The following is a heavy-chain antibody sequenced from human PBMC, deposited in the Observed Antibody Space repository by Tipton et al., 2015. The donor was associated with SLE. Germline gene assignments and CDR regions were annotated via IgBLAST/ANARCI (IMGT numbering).Heavy chain of an antibody. D-gene: IGHD5-18*01. J-gene: IGHJ6*03. CDR3: ARASGYNYGLPYYYYYMDV. CDR1: GGSISSYY. CDR2: IYYSGST. Sequence: TLSLTCTVSGGSISSYYWSWIRQLPGKGLEWIGYIYYSGSTNYNPSLKSQLTISVHTSKNQFSLKLSSVTAADTAVYYCARASGYNYGLPYYYYYMDVWGKGTTVTVSS. V-gene: IGHV4-59*12.